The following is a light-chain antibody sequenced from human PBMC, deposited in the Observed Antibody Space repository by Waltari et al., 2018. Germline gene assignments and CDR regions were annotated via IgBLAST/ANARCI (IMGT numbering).Light chain of an antibody. CDR2: QDT. J-gene: IGLJ3*02. CDR3: QTLGTGAWV. CDR1: ILGNKY. V-gene: IGLV3-1*01. Sequence: SYELTQPPSVSVSPGQPASITCSGDILGNKYASWYQQKPGQSPLLVIYQDTKRPSEIPERFSGSKSANAATLTITGTQAMDEADYYCQTLGTGAWVFGGGTKLTVL.